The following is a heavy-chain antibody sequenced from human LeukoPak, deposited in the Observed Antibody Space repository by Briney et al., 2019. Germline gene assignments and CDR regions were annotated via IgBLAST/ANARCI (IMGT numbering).Heavy chain of an antibody. CDR3: ARSNNGGWGYCDY. Sequence: GRSLRLYCAASGFSFSNYGMHWVRQAPGKGLEWVAVIWYDGSNKYYADSVKGRFTISRDNSKNTLYVQMSSLRAEDTAVYYCARSNNGGWGYCDYWGQGSLVTVSS. V-gene: IGHV3-33*01. CDR1: GFSFSNYG. CDR2: IWYDGSNK. J-gene: IGHJ4*02. D-gene: IGHD3-16*01.